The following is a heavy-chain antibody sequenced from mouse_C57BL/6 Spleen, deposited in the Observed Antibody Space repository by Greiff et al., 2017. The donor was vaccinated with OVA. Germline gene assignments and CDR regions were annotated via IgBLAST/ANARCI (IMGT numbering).Heavy chain of an antibody. V-gene: IGHV1-82*01. CDR2: IYPGDGDT. CDR3: AVWLRTFDY. Sequence: VQLQQSGPELVKPGASVKISCKASGYAFSSSWMNWVKQRPGKGLEWIGRIYPGDGDTNYNGKFKGKATLTADKSSSTAYMQLSSLTSEDSAVYFCAVWLRTFDYWGQGTTLTVSS. J-gene: IGHJ2*01. CDR1: GYAFSSSW. D-gene: IGHD2-2*01.